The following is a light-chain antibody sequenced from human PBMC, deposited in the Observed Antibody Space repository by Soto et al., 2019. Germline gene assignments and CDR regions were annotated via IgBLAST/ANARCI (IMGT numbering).Light chain of an antibody. Sequence: DIQMTQSPCSLSSSVGDRVTITCQASQDISNYLNWCQQKPGKAPKLLIYDASTLDTGVPSRFSGSGSGTDFTFTISSLQPEDIATYYCQQNDNLPPTFGQGTKLEIK. J-gene: IGKJ2*01. CDR3: QQNDNLPPT. V-gene: IGKV1-33*01. CDR1: QDISNY. CDR2: DAS.